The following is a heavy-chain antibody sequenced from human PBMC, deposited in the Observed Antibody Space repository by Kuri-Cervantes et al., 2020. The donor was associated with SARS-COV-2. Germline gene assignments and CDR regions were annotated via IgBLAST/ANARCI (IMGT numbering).Heavy chain of an antibody. Sequence: SETLSLTCTVSGGSISSYYWSWIRQPAGKGLEWIGRIYTSGCTNYNPSLKSRVTMSVDTSKNQFSLKLSSVTAADTAVYYCARGPAHRSKNPVGTFDYWGQGTLVTVSS. CDR3: ARGPAHRSKNPVGTFDY. CDR1: GGSISSYY. D-gene: IGHD1-1*01. CDR2: IYTSGCT. V-gene: IGHV4-4*07. J-gene: IGHJ4*02.